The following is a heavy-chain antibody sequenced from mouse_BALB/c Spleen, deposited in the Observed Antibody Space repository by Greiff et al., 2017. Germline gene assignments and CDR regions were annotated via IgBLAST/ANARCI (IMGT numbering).Heavy chain of an antibody. Sequence: EVKVVESGGGLVKPGGSLKLSCAASGFTFSSYAMSWVRQTPEKRLEWVATISSGGSYTYYPDSVKGRFTISRDNAKNTLYLQMSSLRSEDTAMYYCAREAWFAYWGQGTLVTVSA. V-gene: IGHV5-9-3*01. CDR3: AREAWFAY. CDR1: GFTFSSYA. CDR2: ISSGGSYT. J-gene: IGHJ3*01.